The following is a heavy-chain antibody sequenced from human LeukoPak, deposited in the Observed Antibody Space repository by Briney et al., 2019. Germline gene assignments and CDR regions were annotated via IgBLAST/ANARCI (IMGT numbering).Heavy chain of an antibody. CDR1: GFTFSRHG. CDR2: IWYDGSKE. V-gene: IGHV3-33*01. D-gene: IGHD3-22*01. Sequence: PGGSLRLSCAASGFTFSRHGMHWVRQAPGKGLEWVALIWYDGSKEDYADSVKGRFTTSRDNSKNTLYLQMNSLRVEDTAVYYCARYSSGYGFDYWGQGTLVTLST. CDR3: ARYSSGYGFDY. J-gene: IGHJ4*02.